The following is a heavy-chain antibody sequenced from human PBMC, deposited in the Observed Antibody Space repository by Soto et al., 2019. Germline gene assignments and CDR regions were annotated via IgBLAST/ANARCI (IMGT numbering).Heavy chain of an antibody. CDR3: ASGRWSGFDI. D-gene: IGHD3-3*01. CDR1: GDSVSRISTA. Sequence: QVQLQQSGPGLVKPSQTLSLTCAISGDSVSRISTAWNWIRQSPSRGLEWLGRTYYRSKWYNNYAVSVKSRITINPYTSKNQFSLQLNSVTHEDTAVYYCASGRWSGFDIWGQGTMVTVSS. V-gene: IGHV6-1*01. J-gene: IGHJ3*02. CDR2: TYYRSKWYN.